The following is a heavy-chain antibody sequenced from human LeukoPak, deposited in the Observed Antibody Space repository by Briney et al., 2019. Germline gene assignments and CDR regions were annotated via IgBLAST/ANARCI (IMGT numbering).Heavy chain of an antibody. Sequence: GGSLRLSCAASGFTFSSYGMHWVRQAPGKGLEWVAVMWYDESNKYYVDSVKGRFTISRDNSKNTLYLQMNSLRAEDTAVYYCAKEHGSGNYYIDYWGQGTLVTVSS. V-gene: IGHV3-30*02. CDR3: AKEHGSGNYYIDY. CDR1: GFTFSSYG. J-gene: IGHJ4*02. CDR2: MWYDESNK. D-gene: IGHD3-10*01.